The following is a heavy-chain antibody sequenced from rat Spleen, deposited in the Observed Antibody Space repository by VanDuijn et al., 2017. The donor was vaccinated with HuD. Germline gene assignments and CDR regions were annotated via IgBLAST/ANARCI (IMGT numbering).Heavy chain of an antibody. CDR3: AKAGDTYNYFDY. J-gene: IGHJ2*01. CDR1: GFTYSNYV. Sequence: EVQLVESGGGLVQPGRSLKLSCAASGFTYSNYVMAWVRQAPTKGLEWVASISTGGGNTYYRDSVKGRFTISRDNAKNTLYLQMDSLRSEDTATYYCAKAGDTYNYFDYWGQGVMVTVSS. D-gene: IGHD2-1*01. CDR2: ISTGGGNT. V-gene: IGHV5S13*01.